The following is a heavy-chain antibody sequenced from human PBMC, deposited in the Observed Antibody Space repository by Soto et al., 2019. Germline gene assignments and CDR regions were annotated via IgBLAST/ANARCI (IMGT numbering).Heavy chain of an antibody. V-gene: IGHV3-7*03. J-gene: IGHJ6*02. CDR3: ARWYSSGWHTIYYYYGMDV. Sequence: EVQLVESGGGLVQPGGSLRLSCAASGFTFNTYWMSWVRQAPGKGLEWVANIKEDGTEKYYVDSVKGRFTISRDNDKKSVYLQMNSLRAEDTAVYYCARWYSSGWHTIYYYYGMDVWGQGTTVTVSS. CDR1: GFTFNTYW. D-gene: IGHD6-19*01. CDR2: IKEDGTEK.